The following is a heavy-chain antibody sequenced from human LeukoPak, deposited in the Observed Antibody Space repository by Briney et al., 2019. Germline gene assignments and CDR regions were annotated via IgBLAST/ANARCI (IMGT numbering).Heavy chain of an antibody. Sequence: ASVKVSCKASGYTFTSYYMHWVRQAPGQGLEWMGIINPSGGSTSYAQKFQGRVTMTRDVSTSTVYMELSSLRSEDTAVYYCARDDSSGYSTGAFDIWGQGTMVTVSS. CDR2: INPSGGST. CDR1: GYTFTSYY. D-gene: IGHD3-22*01. CDR3: ARDDSSGYSTGAFDI. V-gene: IGHV1-46*01. J-gene: IGHJ3*02.